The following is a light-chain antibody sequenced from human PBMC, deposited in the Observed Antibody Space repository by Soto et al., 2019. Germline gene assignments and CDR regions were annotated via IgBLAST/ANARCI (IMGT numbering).Light chain of an antibody. CDR2: WAS. V-gene: IGKV4-1*01. J-gene: IGKJ4*01. Sequence: DIVMTQSPDSLAVSLGERATINCKFSQSVLYSSNNKNYLAWYQQKPGQPPKLLIYWASTRESGVPDRFSGSESRTDFTLTISSLQAEDVAVYYCQQYYSSPLTFGGGTKVDIK. CDR3: QQYYSSPLT. CDR1: QSVLYSSNNKNY.